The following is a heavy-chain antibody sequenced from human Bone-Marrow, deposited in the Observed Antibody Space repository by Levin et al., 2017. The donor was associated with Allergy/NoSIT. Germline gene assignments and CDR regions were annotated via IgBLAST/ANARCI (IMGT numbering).Heavy chain of an antibody. CDR1: GFTFSSYL. CDR3: ARGGGYIDHYGMDV. V-gene: IGHV3-33*01. CDR2: IYYDGSDE. Sequence: GGSLRLSCAASGFTFSSYLMHWVRQAPGKGLEWVALIYYDGSDEYYADSVKGRFTISRDNSKNTLYLQMNSLRAEDTAVYFCARGGGYIDHYGMDVWGQGTTVTVSS. J-gene: IGHJ6*02. D-gene: IGHD3-9*01.